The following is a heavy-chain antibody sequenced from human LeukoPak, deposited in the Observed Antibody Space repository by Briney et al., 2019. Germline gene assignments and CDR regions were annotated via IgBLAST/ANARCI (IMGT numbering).Heavy chain of an antibody. Sequence: PSETLSLTCTVSGGSISSYYWSWIRQPPGKGLEWIGYIYTSGSTNYNPSLKSRVTISADTSKNQFSLKLSSVTAADTAVYYCARRDYSNYGFDYWGQGTLVTVSS. CDR3: ARRDYSNYGFDY. J-gene: IGHJ4*02. CDR1: GGSISSYY. V-gene: IGHV4-4*09. D-gene: IGHD4-11*01. CDR2: IYTSGST.